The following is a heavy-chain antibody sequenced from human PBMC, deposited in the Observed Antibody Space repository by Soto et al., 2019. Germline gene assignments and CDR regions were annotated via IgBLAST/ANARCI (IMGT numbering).Heavy chain of an antibody. CDR2: FIPIFGTS. J-gene: IGHJ6*02. D-gene: IGHD2-2*01. CDR1: GGTFSSYA. Sequence: QVQLVQSGAEVKKPGSSVKVSCKASGGTFSSYAISWVRQAPGQGLEWMGGFIPIFGTSNYAQKFQGRVTITADESTSTAYMPLSSMRSEDTAVYYCTRGVDIVLVPAAMEDYYYGMDDWGQGTTVTVSS. CDR3: TRGVDIVLVPAAMEDYYYGMDD. V-gene: IGHV1-69*12.